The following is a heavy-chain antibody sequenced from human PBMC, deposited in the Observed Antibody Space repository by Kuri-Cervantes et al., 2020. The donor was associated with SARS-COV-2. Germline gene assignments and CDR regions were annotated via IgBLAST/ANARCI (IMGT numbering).Heavy chain of an antibody. CDR3: AGTRNYYYMDV. V-gene: IGHV3-30*03. J-gene: IGHJ6*03. CDR1: DFTFSTFG. Sequence: GGSLSLSCEASDFTFSTFGMHWVRQTPGKGLEWVAIISNNGRNKYFADSVTGRLTVYRDNSKNTVYLQMNSQRAGETAVYYCAGTRNYYYMDVWGKGTTVTVSS. CDR2: ISNNGRNK.